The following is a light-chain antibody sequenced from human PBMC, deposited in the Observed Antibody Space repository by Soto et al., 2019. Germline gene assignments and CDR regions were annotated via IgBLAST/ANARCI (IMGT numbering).Light chain of an antibody. CDR2: QDS. CDR3: QVWDSSIVV. CDR1: KLGDKY. J-gene: IGLJ2*01. V-gene: IGLV3-1*01. Sequence: SYELTQPPSVSVSPGQTASITCSGDKLGDKYACWYQQKPGQSPVLVIYQDSKRPSGIPERFSGSNSGNTATLTISGTQAMDEADYYCQVWDSSIVVFGGGTQVTVL.